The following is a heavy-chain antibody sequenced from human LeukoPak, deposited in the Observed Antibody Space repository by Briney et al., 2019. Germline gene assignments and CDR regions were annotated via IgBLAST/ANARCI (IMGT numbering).Heavy chain of an antibody. D-gene: IGHD3-3*01. J-gene: IGHJ6*02. V-gene: IGHV1-46*01. CDR3: ARAISPVAYYGMDV. CDR1: GYTFTSYS. Sequence: GASVKVSCKASGYTFTSYSVHWVRQAPGQGLDWMGIINPSGGSTSYAQKFQGRVTMTRDTSTSTVYMQLSSLRSEDTVVYYCARAISPVAYYGMDVWGQGTTVTVSS. CDR2: INPSGGST.